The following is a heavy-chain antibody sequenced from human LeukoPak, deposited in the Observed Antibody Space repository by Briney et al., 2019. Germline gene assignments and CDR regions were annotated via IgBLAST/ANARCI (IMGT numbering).Heavy chain of an antibody. Sequence: GGSLRLSCATSGFTFSSYAMSWVRQAPGKGLEWVSGISDSGDSTYYADSVKGRFTISRDNSKNTLYLQMSSLRAEDTAVYYCAKDRRGVAGKGTFDYWGQGTLVTVSS. V-gene: IGHV3-23*01. CDR3: AKDRRGVAGKGTFDY. CDR1: GFTFSSYA. D-gene: IGHD6-19*01. CDR2: ISDSGDST. J-gene: IGHJ4*02.